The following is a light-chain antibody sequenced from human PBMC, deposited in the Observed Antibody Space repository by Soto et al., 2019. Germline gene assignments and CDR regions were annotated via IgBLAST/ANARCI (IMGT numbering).Light chain of an antibody. Sequence: EIVLTQSPATLSLSPGERATLSCRASQSVSSYLAWYQQKPGQAPRLLIYDASNRATGIPARFSGSGSGTDFTLTISSLEPEDSATYYCQQYYTSPLTFGGGTKVEIK. CDR2: DAS. CDR3: QQYYTSPLT. V-gene: IGKV3-11*01. CDR1: QSVSSY. J-gene: IGKJ4*01.